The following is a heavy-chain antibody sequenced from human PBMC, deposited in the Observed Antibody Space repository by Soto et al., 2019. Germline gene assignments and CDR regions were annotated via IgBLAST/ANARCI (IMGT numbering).Heavy chain of an antibody. CDR1: GFTFSSYS. D-gene: IGHD3-22*01. CDR2: ISSSSSTI. CDR3: ARGDGDDSMIDGAFDI. J-gene: IGHJ3*02. Sequence: EVQLVESGGGLVQPGGSLRLSCAASGFTFSSYSMNWVRQAPGKGLEWVSYISSSSSTIYYADSVKGRFTISRDNAKNSLYLQMNSLRAEDTAVYYCARGDGDDSMIDGAFDIWGQGTMVTVSS. V-gene: IGHV3-48*01.